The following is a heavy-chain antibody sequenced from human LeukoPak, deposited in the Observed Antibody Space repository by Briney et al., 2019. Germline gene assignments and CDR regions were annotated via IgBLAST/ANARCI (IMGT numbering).Heavy chain of an antibody. J-gene: IGHJ4*02. CDR2: INHSGSA. CDR1: GVSFSGYY. V-gene: IGHV4-34*01. CDR3: ARVPYDFWSGYWPLYVDY. D-gene: IGHD3-3*01. Sequence: PSETLSLTCAVYGVSFSGYYLRWLRQPPGKGLEWVGGINHSGSANYNPSLKSRVTISVDTSKHQFSLKLSSVPAADSAVYYCARVPYDFWSGYWPLYVDYWGQGTLVTVSS.